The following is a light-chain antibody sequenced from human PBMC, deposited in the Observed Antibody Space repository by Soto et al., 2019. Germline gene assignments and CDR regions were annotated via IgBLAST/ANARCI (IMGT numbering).Light chain of an antibody. Sequence: SVLTQPPSASGTPGQWVTISCTGSSSNIGSNTVHWYQGLPGTAPKLLMSNNNQRPSGVPDRFSGSKSGTSASLAISGLQSEDEADYYCATWDASLSAVVFGGGTKVTVL. CDR3: ATWDASLSAVV. CDR2: NNN. V-gene: IGLV1-44*01. J-gene: IGLJ2*01. CDR1: SSNIGSNT.